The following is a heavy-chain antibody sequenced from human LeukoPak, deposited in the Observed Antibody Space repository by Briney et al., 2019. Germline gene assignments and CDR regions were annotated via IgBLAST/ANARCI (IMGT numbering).Heavy chain of an antibody. V-gene: IGHV3-74*01. CDR3: VRERIYYSDLAYKERENFDP. J-gene: IGHJ5*02. CDR2: LNEDGSTA. Sequence: PGGSPRLSCAASGFTFSLYWMHWLRQGPGKGLMWVSRLNEDGSTADYADSVKGRFTMSRDNAKGKVFLEMRSLTVEDTAIYFCVRERIYYSDLAYKERENFDPWGRGTLVTVSS. D-gene: IGHD1-26*01. CDR1: GFTFSLYW.